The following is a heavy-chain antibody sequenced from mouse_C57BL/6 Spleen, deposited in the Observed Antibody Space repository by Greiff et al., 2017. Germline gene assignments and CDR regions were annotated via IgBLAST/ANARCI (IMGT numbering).Heavy chain of an antibody. Sequence: QVQLKQPGAELVKPGASVKLSCKASGYTFTSYWMHWVKQRPGRGLEWIGRIDPNSGGTKYNEKFKSKATLTVDKPSSTAYMLLIGLTSGGSAVYYCARGYDVYSYAMYYCGQGSSLSVSS. CDR3: ARGYDVYSYAMYY. D-gene: IGHD2-3*01. J-gene: IGHJ4*01. V-gene: IGHV1-72*01. CDR1: GYTFTSYW. CDR2: IDPNSGGT.